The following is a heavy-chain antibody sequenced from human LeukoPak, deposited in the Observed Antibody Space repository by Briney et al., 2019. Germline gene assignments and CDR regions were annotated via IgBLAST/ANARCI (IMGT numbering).Heavy chain of an antibody. V-gene: IGHV3-53*01. Sequence: GGSLRLSCAASGFTVSSNYMSWVRQAPGKGLEWVSVIYSGGSTYYADSVKGRFTISRDNSKNTLYLQMNSLRAEDTAVYYCARLLWPGSPTIWGQGTLVSVSS. D-gene: IGHD5-12*01. CDR1: GFTVSSNY. CDR3: ARLLWPGSPTI. CDR2: IYSGGST. J-gene: IGHJ4*02.